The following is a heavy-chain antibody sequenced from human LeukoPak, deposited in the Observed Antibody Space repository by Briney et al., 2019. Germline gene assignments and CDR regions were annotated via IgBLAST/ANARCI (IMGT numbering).Heavy chain of an antibody. V-gene: IGHV3-30-3*01. CDR1: GFTFSSYA. J-gene: IGHJ4*02. CDR3: ARDSSVTTVDY. Sequence: GGSLRLSCAASGFTFSSYAMHWVRQAPGKGLEWVAVISYDGSNKYYADSVKGRFTISRDNSKNTLYLQLSSLRAEDTAVYYCARDSSVTTVDYWGQGTLVTVSS. CDR2: ISYDGSNK. D-gene: IGHD4-17*01.